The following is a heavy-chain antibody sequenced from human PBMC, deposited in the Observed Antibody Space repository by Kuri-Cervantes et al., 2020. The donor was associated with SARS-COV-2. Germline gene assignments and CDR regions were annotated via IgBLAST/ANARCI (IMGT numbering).Heavy chain of an antibody. CDR2: ISGSGGST. V-gene: IGHV3-23*01. D-gene: IGHD1-1*01. CDR1: GFTFSSYA. CDR3: VRDGDHWNFDY. Sequence: GESLKISCAASGFTFSSYAMSWVRQAPGKGLEWVSAISGSGGSTYYADSVKGRFTISRDNSKNTLYLQMNSLRAEDTAVYYCVRDGDHWNFDYWGQGTLVTGSS. J-gene: IGHJ4*02.